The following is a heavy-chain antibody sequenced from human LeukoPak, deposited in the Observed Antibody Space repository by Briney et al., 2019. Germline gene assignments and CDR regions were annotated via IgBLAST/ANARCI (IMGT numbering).Heavy chain of an antibody. Sequence: GRSLRLSCAASGFTFSSYVMHWVRQAPGKGLEWVAVIWYDGINKYYADSVKGRFTISRDNSKNTLYLQMNSLRAEDTAVYYCARGSEIAAPRPFYYWGQGTLVTVSS. V-gene: IGHV3-33*01. J-gene: IGHJ4*02. CDR2: IWYDGINK. CDR1: GFTFSSYV. CDR3: ARGSEIAAPRPFYY. D-gene: IGHD6-13*01.